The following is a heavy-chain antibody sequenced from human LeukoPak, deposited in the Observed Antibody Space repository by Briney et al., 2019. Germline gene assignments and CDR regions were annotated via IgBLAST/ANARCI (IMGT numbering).Heavy chain of an antibody. CDR3: ATSYGDGDYYYYYMDV. CDR1: GFTSSSYS. D-gene: IGHD4-17*01. Sequence: GGSLRLSCAASGFTSSSYSMNWVRQAPGKGLEWVSYISSSSSTIYYADSVKGRFTISRDNAKNSLYLQMNSLRAEDTAVYYCATSYGDGDYYYYYMDVWGKGTTVTVSS. V-gene: IGHV3-48*01. J-gene: IGHJ6*03. CDR2: ISSSSSTI.